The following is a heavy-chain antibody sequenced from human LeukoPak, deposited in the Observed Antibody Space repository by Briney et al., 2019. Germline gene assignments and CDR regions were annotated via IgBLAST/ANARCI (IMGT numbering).Heavy chain of an antibody. Sequence: GGSLRLSCAASGFTFSSYAMSWVRQAPGKGLEWVSAISGSGGSTYYADSVKGRFTISRDNSKNTLYLQMNSLRAEDTAVYYCARGPVVATTPYYYYGMDVWGQGTTVTVSS. V-gene: IGHV3-23*01. J-gene: IGHJ6*02. D-gene: IGHD5-12*01. CDR3: ARGPVVATTPYYYYGMDV. CDR2: ISGSGGST. CDR1: GFTFSSYA.